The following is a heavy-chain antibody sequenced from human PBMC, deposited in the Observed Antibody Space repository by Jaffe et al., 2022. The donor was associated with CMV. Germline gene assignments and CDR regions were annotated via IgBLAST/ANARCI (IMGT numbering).Heavy chain of an antibody. J-gene: IGHJ6*02. CDR3: ARAAGPVAAEWYEGLGSYGMDV. CDR1: GDSVSSNSAA. D-gene: IGHD6-13*01. CDR2: TYYRSKWYN. V-gene: IGHV6-1*01. Sequence: QVQLQQSGPGLVKPSQTLSLTCAISGDSVSSNSAAWNWIRQSPSRGLEWLGRTYYRSKWYNDYAVSVKSRITINPDTSKNQFSLQLNSVTPEDTAVYYCARAAGPVAAEWYEGLGSYGMDVWGQGTTVTVSS.